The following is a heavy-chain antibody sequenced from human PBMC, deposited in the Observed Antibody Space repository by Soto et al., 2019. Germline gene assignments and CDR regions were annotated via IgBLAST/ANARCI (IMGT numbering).Heavy chain of an antibody. CDR1: GGSFSGYY. D-gene: IGHD3-16*02. CDR2: INHSGST. J-gene: IGHJ5*02. Sequence: QVQLQQWGAGLLKPSETLSLTCAVYGGSFSGYYWSWIRQPPGKGLEWIGEINHSGSTNYNPSLKSRVTISVDTHKNQFSLKLSSVTAADTAVYYCARFRLSRERYNWFDPWGQGTLVTVSS. CDR3: ARFRLSRERYNWFDP. V-gene: IGHV4-34*01.